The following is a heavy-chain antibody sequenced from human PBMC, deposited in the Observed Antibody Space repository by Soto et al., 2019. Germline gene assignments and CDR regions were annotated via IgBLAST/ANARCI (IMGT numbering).Heavy chain of an antibody. J-gene: IGHJ4*02. CDR2: IYWDNDK. V-gene: IGHV2-5*02. D-gene: IGHD3-10*01. Sequence: QITLKESGPTLVKPTQTLTLTCAFSGFSLNTRGVGVGWIRQPPGKALEWLALIYWDNDKRYSPSLKSRLTITKDTPKNHVVLMMTDMHPVDTVTYYCAHNNYYGSGSVYWGQGTLVTVSS. CDR1: GFSLNTRGVG. CDR3: AHNNYYGSGSVY.